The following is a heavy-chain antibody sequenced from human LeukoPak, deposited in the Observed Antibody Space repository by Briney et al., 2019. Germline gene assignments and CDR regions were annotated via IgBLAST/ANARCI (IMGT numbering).Heavy chain of an antibody. J-gene: IGHJ4*02. CDR1: GFTFSSYA. V-gene: IGHV3-30-3*01. Sequence: GGSLRLSCEASGFTFSSYAMHWVRQAPGKGLEWVAVISYDGSNKYYADSVKGRFTISRDNSKNTLYLQMNSLRAEDTAVYYCARGTIFGVVRPTDYWGQGTLVTVSS. CDR3: ARGTIFGVVRPTDY. CDR2: ISYDGSNK. D-gene: IGHD3-3*01.